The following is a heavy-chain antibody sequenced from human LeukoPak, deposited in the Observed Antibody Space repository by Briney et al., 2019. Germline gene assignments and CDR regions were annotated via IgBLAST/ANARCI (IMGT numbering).Heavy chain of an antibody. Sequence: SETLSLTCTVSGGSFSSGGFYWTWIRQPPGTGLEWIGYIYYSGSTNYIPSLRSRLTISVDTSKNQFSLKLSSVTAADTAVYYCAREDITGTASYFDYWGQGTLVTVSS. J-gene: IGHJ4*02. CDR2: IYYSGST. CDR1: GGSFSSGGFY. CDR3: AREDITGTASYFDY. D-gene: IGHD1-7*01. V-gene: IGHV4-61*08.